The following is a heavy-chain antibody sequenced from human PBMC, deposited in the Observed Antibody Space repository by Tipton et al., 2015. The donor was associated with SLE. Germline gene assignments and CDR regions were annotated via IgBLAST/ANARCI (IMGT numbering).Heavy chain of an antibody. D-gene: IGHD3-10*01. J-gene: IGHJ4*02. CDR3: ARDQDGSGSYAT. Sequence: TLSLTCAVSGYSISSGYYWGWIRQPPGKGLEWIGSIYHSGSTYYNPALKSRVTISVDTSKNQFSLKLSSVTAADTAVYYCARDQDGSGSYATWGQGTLVTVSS. V-gene: IGHV4-38-2*02. CDR1: GYSISSGYY. CDR2: IYHSGST.